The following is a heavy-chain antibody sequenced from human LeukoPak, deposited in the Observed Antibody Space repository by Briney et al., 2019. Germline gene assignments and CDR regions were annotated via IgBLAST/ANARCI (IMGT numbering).Heavy chain of an antibody. CDR1: GFTFSSYG. Sequence: SGGSLRLSCAASGFTFSSYGMHWVRQAPGKGLEWVAVIWYDGSNKYYADSVKGRFTISRDNSKNTLYLQMNSLRAEDTAVYYCARDYDFWSGYFSDAFDIWGQGTMVTASS. CDR3: ARDYDFWSGYFSDAFDI. D-gene: IGHD3-3*01. V-gene: IGHV3-33*01. CDR2: IWYDGSNK. J-gene: IGHJ3*02.